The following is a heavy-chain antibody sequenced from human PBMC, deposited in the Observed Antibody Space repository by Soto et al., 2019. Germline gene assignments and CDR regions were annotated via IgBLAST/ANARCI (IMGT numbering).Heavy chain of an antibody. J-gene: IGHJ5*02. Sequence: QVQLQESGPGLVKPSQTLPLTCTVSGGSISSGGYYWSWIRQHPGKGLEWIGYIYYSGSTYYNPSLKSRVTXSXDXXKNQFSLKLSSVTAADTAVYYCARVFSDSSSFFDPWGQGTLVTVSS. CDR3: ARVFSDSSSFFDP. V-gene: IGHV4-31*03. CDR1: GGSISSGGYY. D-gene: IGHD6-13*01. CDR2: IYYSGST.